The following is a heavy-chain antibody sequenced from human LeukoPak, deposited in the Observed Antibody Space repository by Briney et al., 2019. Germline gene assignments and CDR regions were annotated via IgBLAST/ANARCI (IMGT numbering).Heavy chain of an antibody. CDR3: ARASIAAAARRGLDY. V-gene: IGHV3-21*06. D-gene: IGHD6-13*01. Sequence: KPGGSLRLSCAASGFTFSTFSMSWVRQAPGKGPGWVSSVTSHSSPIYEADSVRGRFTNSRDNAKNSLSLQMNSLRAEDTAVYYCARASIAAAARRGLDYWGQGTLVTVSS. CDR2: VTSHSSPI. CDR1: GFTFSTFS. J-gene: IGHJ4*02.